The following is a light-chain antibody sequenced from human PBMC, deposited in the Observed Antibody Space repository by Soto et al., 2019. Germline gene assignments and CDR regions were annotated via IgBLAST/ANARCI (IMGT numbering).Light chain of an antibody. CDR1: QSVNNN. V-gene: IGKV3-15*01. CDR3: QQYNNLPPDT. CDR2: GAS. J-gene: IGKJ2*01. Sequence: EIILTQSPASLSVSPGETATLSCRASQSVNNNLAWYQQKPGQAPRPLIYGASTRTTGTPGRFRGSGSGTEFTLTISGLQSEDFAVYFCQQYNNLPPDTFGQGTKLEIQ.